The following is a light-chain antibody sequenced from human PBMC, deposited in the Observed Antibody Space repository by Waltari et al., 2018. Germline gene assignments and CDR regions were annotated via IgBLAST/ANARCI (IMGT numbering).Light chain of an antibody. CDR1: SNDVGGYTY. J-gene: IGLJ3*02. CDR2: DVN. CDR3: SSCASTIPLGV. Sequence: SALTQPASVSGAPGQSITISCTGISNDVGGYTYVSWYQQHPGKAPKLIIYDVNNRSSGMYYLFSGSKSGDTAVLTISGLQPEDEADYYCSSCASTIPLGVFGGGTKLTVL. V-gene: IGLV2-14*01.